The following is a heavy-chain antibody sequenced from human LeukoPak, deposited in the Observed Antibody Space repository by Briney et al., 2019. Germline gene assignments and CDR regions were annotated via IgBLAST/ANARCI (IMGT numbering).Heavy chain of an antibody. D-gene: IGHD1-26*01. CDR3: ARDGVGNWLDP. J-gene: IGHJ5*02. CDR2: IYYSGST. CDR1: GGSVSSGSYY. V-gene: IGHV4-61*01. Sequence: SETLSLTCTVSGGSVSSGSYYWSWIRQPPGKGLEWIGYIYYSGSTNYNPSLKCRVTISVDTSKNQFSLKLSSVTAADTAVYYCARDGVGNWLDPWGQGTLVTVSS.